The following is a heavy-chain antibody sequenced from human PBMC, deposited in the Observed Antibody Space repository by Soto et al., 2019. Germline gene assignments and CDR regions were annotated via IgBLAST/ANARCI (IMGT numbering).Heavy chain of an antibody. CDR3: EETPRY. CDR2: IYYSGTT. CDR1: GGSLSNYY. J-gene: IGHJ4*02. V-gene: IGHV4-59*01. Sequence: SETLSLTCTVSGGSLSNYYWTWIRQPPGKGLQWIGYIYYSGTTNYNPSLESRVTISVETSKNQISLNLIFVTAADTAVYYCEETPRYWGQGTLVTVSS.